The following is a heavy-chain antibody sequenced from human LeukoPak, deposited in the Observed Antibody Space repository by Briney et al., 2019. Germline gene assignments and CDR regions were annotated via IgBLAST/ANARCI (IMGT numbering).Heavy chain of an antibody. CDR3: VKPGYYDSSGYYPSNAFGI. V-gene: IGHV1-46*01. D-gene: IGHD3-22*01. Sequence: ASVKVSCKASGYTFTSYYMHWVRRAPGQGLEWMGIINPSGGSTSYAQKFQGRVTMTRDTSTTTVYMELSSLRSEDSAVYYCVKPGYYDSSGYYPSNAFGIWGQGTMVTVSS. J-gene: IGHJ3*02. CDR1: GYTFTSYY. CDR2: INPSGGST.